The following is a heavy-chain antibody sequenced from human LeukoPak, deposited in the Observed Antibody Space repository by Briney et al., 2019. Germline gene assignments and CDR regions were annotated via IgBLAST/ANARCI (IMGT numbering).Heavy chain of an antibody. D-gene: IGHD6-19*01. J-gene: IGHJ4*02. CDR1: GYTFTDYY. V-gene: IGHV1-18*04. Sequence: ASMKVSCKASGYTFTDYYMHWVRQAPGQGLEWMGWISTYNGDTNYAQKLQGRVTMTADTSTSTTYMELRSLRSDDTAVYYCAKDGPSSGLDFDYWGQGTLVTVSS. CDR2: ISTYNGDT. CDR3: AKDGPSSGLDFDY.